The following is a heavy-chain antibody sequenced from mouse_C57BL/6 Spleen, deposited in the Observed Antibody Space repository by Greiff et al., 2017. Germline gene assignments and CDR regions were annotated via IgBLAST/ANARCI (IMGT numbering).Heavy chain of an antibody. J-gene: IGHJ2*01. Sequence: QVQLQQPGAELVKPGASVKMSCKASGYTFTSYWITWVKQRPGQGLEWIGDIYPGSGSTNYNEKFKSKATLTVDTSSSTAYMQLSSLTSEDSAVYYCARVGITTVVAWYFDYWGQGTTLTVSS. CDR3: ARVGITTVVAWYFDY. CDR2: IYPGSGST. V-gene: IGHV1-55*01. CDR1: GYTFTSYW. D-gene: IGHD1-1*01.